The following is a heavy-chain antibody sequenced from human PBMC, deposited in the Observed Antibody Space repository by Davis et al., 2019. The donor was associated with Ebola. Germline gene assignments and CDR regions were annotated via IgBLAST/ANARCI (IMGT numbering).Heavy chain of an antibody. CDR3: VKDTSNIWFDI. CDR2: HGTSGDT. J-gene: IGHJ3*02. Sequence: GESLKISCAASGFVFRSYVMSWVRRAPGKGLEWVSTHGTSGDTYYADSVKGRFTISRDNSKNTLYLQMNGLRVEDTAIYFCVKDTSNIWFDIWGQGTMVTVSS. V-gene: IGHV3-23*01. D-gene: IGHD1-26*01. CDR1: GFVFRSYV.